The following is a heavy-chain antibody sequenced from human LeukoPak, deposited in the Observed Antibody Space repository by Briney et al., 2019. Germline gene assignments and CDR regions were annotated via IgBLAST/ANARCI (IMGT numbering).Heavy chain of an antibody. CDR3: ARDRTRENFDY. Sequence: GASVKVSCKASGYAFNRYAMNWVRQAPGQGLEWMGWINTNTGNPTYAQGFTGRFVFSLDTSVSTAYLQISSLKAEDTAVYYCARDRTRENFDYWGQGTLVTVSS. CDR2: INTNTGNP. J-gene: IGHJ4*02. CDR1: GYAFNRYA. V-gene: IGHV7-4-1*02.